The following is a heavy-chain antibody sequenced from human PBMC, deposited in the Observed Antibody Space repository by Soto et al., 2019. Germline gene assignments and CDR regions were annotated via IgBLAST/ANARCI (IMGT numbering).Heavy chain of an antibody. V-gene: IGHV3-48*02. CDR1: GFTFSSYS. CDR2: ISSSSSTI. D-gene: IGHD3-22*01. CDR3: ARDYKRRVVAPWHYYYGMDV. J-gene: IGHJ6*02. Sequence: EVQLVESGGGWVQPGGSLRLSCAASGFTFSSYSMNWVRQAPGKGLEWVSYISSSSSTIYYADSVKGRFTISRDNAKNSLYLQMNSLRDEDTAVYYCARDYKRRVVAPWHYYYGMDVWGQGTTVTVSS.